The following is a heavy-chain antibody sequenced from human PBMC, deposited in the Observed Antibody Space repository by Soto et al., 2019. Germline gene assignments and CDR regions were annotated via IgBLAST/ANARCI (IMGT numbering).Heavy chain of an antibody. J-gene: IGHJ5*01. CDR2: ISSSTSYV. CDR1: GFTFSRYG. Sequence: KPGGSLRLSCAASGFTFSRYGMNWLRQAPGKGLGWVASISSSTSYVYYADSVKGRFSTSRDNAKNILYLEMYALRTEDTAVYYCARDPSEGRVGNWFESWGQGTLVTVSS. CDR3: ARDPSEGRVGNWFES. D-gene: IGHD2-2*01. V-gene: IGHV3-21*06.